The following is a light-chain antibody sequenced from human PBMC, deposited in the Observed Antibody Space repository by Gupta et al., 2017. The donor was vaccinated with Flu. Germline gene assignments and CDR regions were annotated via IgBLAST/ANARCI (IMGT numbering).Light chain of an antibody. Sequence: VTPGPPASISCKSSQGLLNSDGKTYLYWYLQKPGQPPQLLIYEISNRGSGVPDRFSGRGSGTDFTLKISRVDAEDVGVYYCMQSIQLPLTFGPGTKVDI. CDR2: EIS. CDR3: MQSIQLPLT. CDR1: QGLLNSDGKTY. J-gene: IGKJ3*01. V-gene: IGKV2D-29*01.